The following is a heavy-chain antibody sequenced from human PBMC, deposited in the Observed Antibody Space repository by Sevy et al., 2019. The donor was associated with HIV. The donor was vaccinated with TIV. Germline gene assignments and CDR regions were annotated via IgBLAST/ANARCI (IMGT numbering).Heavy chain of an antibody. CDR1: GFTFFSHV. V-gene: IGHV3-23*01. Sequence: GESLKISCAASGFTFFSHVMSWVRQAPGKGLEWVSGLSGSGGTTYYADSVKGRFSISRDNSKNKLYLQMSSLRIEDPAVYYCATGTSDSSISWVFDVWGQGTMVTVS. D-gene: IGHD6-13*01. CDR2: LSGSGGTT. CDR3: ATGTSDSSISWVFDV. J-gene: IGHJ3*01.